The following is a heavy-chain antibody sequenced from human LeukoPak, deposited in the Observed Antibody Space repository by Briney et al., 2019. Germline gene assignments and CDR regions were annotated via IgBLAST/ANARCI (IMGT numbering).Heavy chain of an antibody. CDR3: ARDYDSSGYSVRFEY. D-gene: IGHD3-22*01. CDR2: IKQDGSEI. V-gene: IGHV3-7*04. J-gene: IGHJ4*02. Sequence: GGSLRLSCAASGFTFSSYWMSWVRQAPGKGLEWVASIKQDGSEIYYVDSVKGRFTISRDNAKNSLDLQMNSLRAEDTAVYYCARDYDSSGYSVRFEYWGQGTLVTVSS. CDR1: GFTFSSYW.